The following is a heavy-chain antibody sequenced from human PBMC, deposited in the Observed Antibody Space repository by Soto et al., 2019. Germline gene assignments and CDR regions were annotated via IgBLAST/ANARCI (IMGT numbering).Heavy chain of an antibody. CDR1: GGSVSSGSYY. CDR2: IYYSGST. J-gene: IGHJ6*02. D-gene: IGHD3-22*01. Sequence: QVQLQESGPGLVKPSETLSLTCTVSGGSVSSGSYYWSWIRQPPGKGLEWIGYIYYSGSTNYNPSLHNRVTIYVDTSKNHFSMKLSSVTAADTAVYYCARGGDSSGYPMYYYGMDVWGQGTTVTVSS. V-gene: IGHV4-61*01. CDR3: ARGGDSSGYPMYYYGMDV.